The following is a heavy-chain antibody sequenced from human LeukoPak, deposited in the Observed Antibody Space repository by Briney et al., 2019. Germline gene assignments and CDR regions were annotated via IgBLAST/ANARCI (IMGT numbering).Heavy chain of an antibody. D-gene: IGHD3-10*01. CDR3: ARAMVRGVIEDY. V-gene: IGHV1-2*02. Sequence: ASVKVSCKASGYTFTGYYMHWVRRAPGQGLEWMGWINPNSGGTNYAQKFQGRVTMTRDTSISTAYMELSRLRSDDTAVYYCARAMVRGVIEDYWGQGTLVTVSS. CDR2: INPNSGGT. J-gene: IGHJ4*02. CDR1: GYTFTGYY.